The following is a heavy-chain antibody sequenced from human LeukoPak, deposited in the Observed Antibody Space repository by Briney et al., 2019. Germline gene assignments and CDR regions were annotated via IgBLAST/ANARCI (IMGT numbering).Heavy chain of an antibody. CDR2: IWSDGSKT. J-gene: IGHJ4*02. D-gene: IGHD1-1*01. CDR3: ARDKGERSLDH. V-gene: IGHV3-33*01. Sequence: GGSLRLSCKASGLPFSASGMHWVRQAPGKGLEWVAMIWSDGSKTYYADSVEGRFTISRGNSKNTVDLQMNRLGVDDTAVYYCARDKGERSLDHWGQGTLVTVSS. CDR1: GLPFSASG.